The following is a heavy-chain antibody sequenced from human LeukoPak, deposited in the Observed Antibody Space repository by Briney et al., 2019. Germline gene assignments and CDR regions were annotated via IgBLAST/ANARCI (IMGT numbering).Heavy chain of an antibody. D-gene: IGHD2/OR15-2a*01. J-gene: IGHJ3*02. CDR2: ISGSGGST. CDR3: AKDLSSYLGAFDI. V-gene: IGHV3-23*01. Sequence: GGSLRLSCAASGFTFSSYAMSWVRQAPGKGLEWVSAISGSGGSTYYADSVKGRFTISRDNSKKTLYLQMNSLRAEDTAVYYCAKDLSSYLGAFDIWGQGTMVTVSS. CDR1: GFTFSSYA.